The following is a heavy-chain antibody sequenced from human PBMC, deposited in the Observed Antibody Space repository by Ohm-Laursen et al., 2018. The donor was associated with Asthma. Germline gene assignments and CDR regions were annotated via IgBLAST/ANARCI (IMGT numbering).Heavy chain of an antibody. Sequence: SETLSLTCAVSGYSISSNNWWGWIRQPPGKGLEWIGYIYYSGSTYYNPSLKSRVTMSVDTSKNQFSLKLSSVTAADTAVYYCARVRDRSNAFDIWGQGTMVTVSS. CDR2: IYYSGST. V-gene: IGHV4-28*03. CDR1: GYSISSNNW. CDR3: ARVRDRSNAFDI. J-gene: IGHJ3*02.